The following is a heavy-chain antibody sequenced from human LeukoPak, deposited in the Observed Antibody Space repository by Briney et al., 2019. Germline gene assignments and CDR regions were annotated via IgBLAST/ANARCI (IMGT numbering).Heavy chain of an antibody. J-gene: IGHJ4*02. CDR2: ISAYNGNT. Sequence: ASVKVSCKASGYTFTSYGISWVRQAPGQGLEWMGWISAYNGNTYYAQKLQGRVTMTTDTSTSTAYMELRSLRSDDTAVYYCARGGSYYDFWSGYYSRDFDYWGQGTLVTVSS. CDR3: ARGGSYYDFWSGYYSRDFDY. CDR1: GYTFTSYG. D-gene: IGHD3-3*01. V-gene: IGHV1-18*01.